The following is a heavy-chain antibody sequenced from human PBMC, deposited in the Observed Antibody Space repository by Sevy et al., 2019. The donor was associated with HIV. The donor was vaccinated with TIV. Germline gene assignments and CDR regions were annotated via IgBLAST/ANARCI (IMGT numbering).Heavy chain of an antibody. Sequence: GGSLRLSCEASAINIRDYWMNWVRRAPGKGLEWVANIKPDGSKIYYADSVKGRFTISRDSAKNSVFLQMTSLRAEDTAVYYCVRAIQLAASYWGQGMLVTVSS. CDR3: VRAIQLAASY. V-gene: IGHV3-7*02. CDR2: IKPDGSKI. J-gene: IGHJ4*02. CDR1: AINIRDYW. D-gene: IGHD2-15*01.